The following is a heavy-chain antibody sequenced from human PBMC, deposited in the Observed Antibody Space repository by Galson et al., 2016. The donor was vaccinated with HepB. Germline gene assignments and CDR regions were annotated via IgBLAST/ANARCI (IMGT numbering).Heavy chain of an antibody. CDR2: VYHRGSP. V-gene: IGHV4-59*01. D-gene: IGHD2-2*01. J-gene: IGHJ6*02. CDR3: ARDRGVDCTTSSCYGMDV. Sequence: SETLSLTCTVSGGYISSYYWSWIRQPPGKGLEWIGYVYHRGSPTYNPSLRSRFTRAVDTSKNHFSLSLSSLTAADTAVYFCARDRGVDCTTSSCYGMDVWGQGPTVTVSS. CDR1: GGYISSYY.